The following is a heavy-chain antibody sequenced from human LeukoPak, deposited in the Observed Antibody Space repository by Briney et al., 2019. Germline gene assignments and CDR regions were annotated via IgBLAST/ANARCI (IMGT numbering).Heavy chain of an antibody. D-gene: IGHD1-26*01. V-gene: IGHV3-21*01. J-gene: IGHJ4*02. Sequence: AGGSLRLSCAASGFTLSSHSMNWVRQTPGKGLEWVSSISSSSSYIYYADSVKGRFTISRDNAKNSLYLQMNSLRAEDTAVYYCARDNRAVLRGSYFDYWGQGTLVTVSS. CDR1: GFTLSSHS. CDR2: ISSSSSYI. CDR3: ARDNRAVLRGSYFDY.